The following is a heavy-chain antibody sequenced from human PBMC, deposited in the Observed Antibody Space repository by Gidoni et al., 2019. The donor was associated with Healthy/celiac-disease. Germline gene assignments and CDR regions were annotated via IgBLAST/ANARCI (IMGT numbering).Heavy chain of an antibody. D-gene: IGHD3-22*01. CDR2: IKQDGSEK. V-gene: IGHV3-7*01. Sequence: EVQLVESGGGLVQPGGSLRLSCAASGFTFSRYWMSWVRQSPGKGLEWVANIKQDGSEKYYVDSVKGRFTISRDNAKNSLYLQMNSLRAEDTAVYYCAKSTGYDSSGYDAFDIWGQGTMVTVSS. CDR1: GFTFSRYW. J-gene: IGHJ3*02. CDR3: AKSTGYDSSGYDAFDI.